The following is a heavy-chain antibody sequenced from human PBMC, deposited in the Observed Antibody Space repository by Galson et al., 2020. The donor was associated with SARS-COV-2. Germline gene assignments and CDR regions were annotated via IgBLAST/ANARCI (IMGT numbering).Heavy chain of an antibody. CDR2: IWYDGSNK. D-gene: IGHD3-3*01. CDR1: GFTFSSYG. V-gene: IGHV3-33*01. CDR3: ARQGQGDVLRFLEAPDYYYYYMDV. J-gene: IGHJ6*03. Sequence: GESLKISCAASGFTFSSYGMHWVRQAPGKGLEWVAVIWYDGSNKYYADSVKGRFTISRDNSKNTLYLQMNSLRAEDTAVYYCARQGQGDVLRFLEAPDYYYYYMDVWGKGTTVTVSS.